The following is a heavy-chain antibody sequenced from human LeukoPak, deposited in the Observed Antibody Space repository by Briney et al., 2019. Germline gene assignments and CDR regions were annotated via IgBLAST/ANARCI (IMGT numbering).Heavy chain of an antibody. J-gene: IGHJ2*01. CDR3: ARVSSSWYQDWYFDL. CDR2: IYTSGST. CDR1: GGSISSYY. Sequence: SETLSLTCTVSGGSISSYYWSWIRQPAGKGLEWMGRIYTSGSTNYNPSLKSRVTMSVDTSKNQFSLKLSSVTAADTALYYCARVSSSWYQDWYFDLWGRGTLVTVSS. V-gene: IGHV4-4*07. D-gene: IGHD6-13*01.